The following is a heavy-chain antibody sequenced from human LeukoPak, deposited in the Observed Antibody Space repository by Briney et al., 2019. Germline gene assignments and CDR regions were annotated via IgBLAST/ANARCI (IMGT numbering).Heavy chain of an antibody. J-gene: IGHJ4*02. V-gene: IGHV3-21*01. CDR2: ISSTSGSI. CDR1: GFIFSSYE. Sequence: GGSLRLSCAASGFIFSSYEMSWVRQAPGKGLEWVSSISSTSGSIFSADSVKGRFTISRDNAKNSLYLQMNSLRAEDTAVYYCTRRYCISTTCYALDYWGQGTLVTVSS. D-gene: IGHD2-2*01. CDR3: TRRYCISTTCYALDY.